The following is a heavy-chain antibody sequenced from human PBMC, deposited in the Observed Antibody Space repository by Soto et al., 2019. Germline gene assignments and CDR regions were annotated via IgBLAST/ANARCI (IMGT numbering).Heavy chain of an antibody. D-gene: IGHD3-22*01. Sequence: EVQLVESGGNLVQPGKSLRLSCAASGFIFDDYAMHWVRQVPGKGLEWVSAISWNSGTIAYADSVKGRFTISRDNAKTSPYLKMNSLRSEDTALYYCAKDREGSSGWYGIDVWGQGTTVTVSS. CDR3: AKDREGSSGWYGIDV. V-gene: IGHV3-9*01. CDR2: ISWNSGTI. CDR1: GFIFDDYA. J-gene: IGHJ6*02.